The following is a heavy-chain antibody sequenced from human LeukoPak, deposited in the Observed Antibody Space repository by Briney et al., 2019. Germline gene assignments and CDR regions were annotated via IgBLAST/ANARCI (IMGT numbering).Heavy chain of an antibody. CDR3: VKDSISGCYFDY. Sequence: GGSLRLSCSASGFTFSSYAMSWVRQAPGKGLEYVSAISGSGGSTYYADSVKGRFTISRDNSKNTLHLQMNSLRVEDTAVYYCVKDSISGCYFDYWGQGTLVTVST. CDR2: ISGSGGST. CDR1: GFTFSSYA. D-gene: IGHD3-10*01. J-gene: IGHJ4*02. V-gene: IGHV3-23*01.